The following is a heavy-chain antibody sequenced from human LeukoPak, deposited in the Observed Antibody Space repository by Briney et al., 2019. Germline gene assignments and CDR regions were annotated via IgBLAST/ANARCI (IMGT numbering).Heavy chain of an antibody. Sequence: SETLSLTCTVSGGSISSSSYYWGWIRQPPGKGLEWIGYIYYSGSTNYNPSLKSRVTISVDTSKNQFSLKLSSVTAADTAVYYCARAISFWSIRYRRDQYNWLDPWGQGTLVTVSS. V-gene: IGHV4-61*05. CDR1: GGSISSSSYY. CDR3: ARAISFWSIRYRRDQYNWLDP. D-gene: IGHD3-9*01. CDR2: IYYSGST. J-gene: IGHJ5*02.